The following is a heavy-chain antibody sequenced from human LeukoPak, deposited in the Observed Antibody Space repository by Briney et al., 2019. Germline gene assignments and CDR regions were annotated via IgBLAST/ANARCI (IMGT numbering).Heavy chain of an antibody. Sequence: GESLKISWKGSGYSFTNYWITWVRQMPGKGLEWLGRIDPTDSYTNYSPSFQGHVTISADKSISTAYLQWSSLKTSDTAMYYCARHYGSGSPLDHWGQGTLVTVSS. D-gene: IGHD3-10*01. CDR1: GYSFTNYW. J-gene: IGHJ4*02. V-gene: IGHV5-10-1*01. CDR3: ARHYGSGSPLDH. CDR2: IDPTDSYT.